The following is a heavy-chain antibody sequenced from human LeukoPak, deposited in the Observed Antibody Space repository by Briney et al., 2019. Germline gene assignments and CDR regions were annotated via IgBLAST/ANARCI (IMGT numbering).Heavy chain of an antibody. CDR3: ARGRIAARNWLDP. V-gene: IGHV4-34*01. CDR1: GGSFSGYY. J-gene: IGHJ5*02. Sequence: SETLSLTCAVYGGSFSGYYWSWIRQPPGEGLEWIGEINHSGSTNYNPSLKSRVTISVDTSKNQFSLKLSSVTAADTAVYYCARGRIAARNWLDPWGQGTLVTVSS. D-gene: IGHD6-6*01. CDR2: INHSGST.